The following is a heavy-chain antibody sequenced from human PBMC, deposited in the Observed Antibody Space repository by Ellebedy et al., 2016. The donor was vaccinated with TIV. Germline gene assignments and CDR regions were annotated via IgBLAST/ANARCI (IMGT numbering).Heavy chain of an antibody. CDR2: IYPGDSDT. CDR3: ARNRISYYYYYGMDV. Sequence: GESLKISXKGSGYSFTSYWIGWVRQMPGKGLEWMGIIYPGDSDTRYSPSFQGQVTISADKSISTAYLQWSSLKASDTAMYYCARNRISYYYYYGMDVWGQGTTVTVSS. J-gene: IGHJ6*02. V-gene: IGHV5-51*01. CDR1: GYSFTSYW. D-gene: IGHD2-21*01.